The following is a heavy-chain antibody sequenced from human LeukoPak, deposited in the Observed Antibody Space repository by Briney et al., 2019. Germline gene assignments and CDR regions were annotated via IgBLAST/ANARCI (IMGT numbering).Heavy chain of an antibody. CDR3: ARGRAGTTKFKVGVNWFDP. D-gene: IGHD1-7*01. Sequence: SETLSLTCTVSGGSISSSSYYWSWIRQPPGKGLEWIGEINHSGSTNYNPSLKSRVTISVDTSKNQFSLKLSSVTAADTAVYYCARGRAGTTKFKVGVNWFDPWGQGTLVTVSS. V-gene: IGHV4-39*07. CDR2: INHSGST. J-gene: IGHJ5*02. CDR1: GGSISSSSYY.